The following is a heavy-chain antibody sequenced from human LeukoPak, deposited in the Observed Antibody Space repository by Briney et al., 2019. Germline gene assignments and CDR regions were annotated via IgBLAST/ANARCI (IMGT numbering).Heavy chain of an antibody. CDR2: IKEDASEK. V-gene: IGHV3-7*03. J-gene: IGHJ4*02. D-gene: IGHD3-10*01. CDR3: ARDYLGY. CDR1: GFTFSDFW. Sequence: GGSLRLSCAASGFTFSDFWMSWVRQAPGKGLEWVASIKEDASEKYHVDSVKGRFTISRDNARNSLYLQMNSLRPEDTAVYYCARDYLGYWGQGTLVTVSS.